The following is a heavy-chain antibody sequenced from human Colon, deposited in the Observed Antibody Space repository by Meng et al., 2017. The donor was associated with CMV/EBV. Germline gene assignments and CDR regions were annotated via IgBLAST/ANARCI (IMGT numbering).Heavy chain of an antibody. D-gene: IGHD6-6*01. CDR3: ARGARYSSSSPRKRLSYYFDY. Sequence: ASVKVSCKASGYTFGTYDIHWVRQASGQGLEWMGWMNPNSGHTAYAQKFQGRVTMTRNTSISTAYMELSSLRSEDTAVYYCARGARYSSSSPRKRLSYYFDYWGQGTLVTVSS. V-gene: IGHV1-8*01. CDR2: MNPNSGHT. CDR1: GYTFGTYD. J-gene: IGHJ4*02.